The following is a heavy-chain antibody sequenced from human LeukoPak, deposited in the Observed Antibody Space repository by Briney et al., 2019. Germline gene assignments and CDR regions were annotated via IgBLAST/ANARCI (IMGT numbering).Heavy chain of an antibody. CDR3: ARGSEGYCSSTSCYAFDY. J-gene: IGHJ4*02. D-gene: IGHD2-2*01. V-gene: IGHV1-69*01. CDR2: IIPIFGTA. Sequence: SVKVSCKASGGTFSSYAISWVRQAPGQGLEWMGGIIPIFGTANYAQKFQGRVTITADESTSTAYMELSSLRSEDTAVYYCARGSEGYCSSTSCYAFDYWGQGTLVTVSS. CDR1: GGTFSSYA.